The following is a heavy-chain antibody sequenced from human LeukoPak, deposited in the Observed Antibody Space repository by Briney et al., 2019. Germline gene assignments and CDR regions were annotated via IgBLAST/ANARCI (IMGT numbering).Heavy chain of an antibody. CDR2: ISVYNGNT. CDR3: ASMYSSGWYYFDY. Sequence: GASVKVSCKASGYTFTSYGISWVRQAPGQGLEWMGWISVYNGNTNYAQKLQGRVTITADKSTSTAYMELSSLRSEDTAVYYCASMYSSGWYYFDYWGQGTLVTVSS. D-gene: IGHD6-19*01. J-gene: IGHJ4*02. V-gene: IGHV1-18*01. CDR1: GYTFTSYG.